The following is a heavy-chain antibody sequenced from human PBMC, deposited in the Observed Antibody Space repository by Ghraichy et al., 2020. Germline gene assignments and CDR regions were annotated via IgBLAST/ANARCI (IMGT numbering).Heavy chain of an antibody. CDR2: ISWNSGSK. CDR3: AKETSSGWTYWYFDL. J-gene: IGHJ2*01. D-gene: IGHD6-19*01. Sequence: SLHISCAASGFTFDDYAMHWVRQAPGKGLEWGSGISWNSGSKGYANSVKGRFTISRDNAKNSLYLQMNSLRAEDTALYYCAKETSSGWTYWYFDLSGRGNLVTVSS. V-gene: IGHV3-9*01. CDR1: GFTFDDYA.